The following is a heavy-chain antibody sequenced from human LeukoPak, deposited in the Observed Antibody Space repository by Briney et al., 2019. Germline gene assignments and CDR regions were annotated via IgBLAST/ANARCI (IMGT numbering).Heavy chain of an antibody. V-gene: IGHV7-4-1*02. CDR3: ARHLPWDSSGYFADGVWFDP. J-gene: IGHJ5*02. Sequence: ASVTVSCTASGYTFTSYAMNWVRQAPGQGLEWMGWINTNTGNPTYAQGFTGRFVFSLDTSVSTAYLQISSLKAEDTAVYYCARHLPWDSSGYFADGVWFDPWGQGTLVTVSS. CDR2: INTNTGNP. CDR1: GYTFTSYA. D-gene: IGHD3-22*01.